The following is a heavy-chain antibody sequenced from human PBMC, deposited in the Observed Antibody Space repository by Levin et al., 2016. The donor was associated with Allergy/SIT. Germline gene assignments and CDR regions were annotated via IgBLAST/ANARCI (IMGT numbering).Heavy chain of an antibody. J-gene: IGHJ4*02. Sequence: WIRQPPGKGLEWVSPISSSSSYIYYADSVKGRFTISRDNAKNSLYLQMNSLRAEDTAVYYCARGGLEWELLRRGSFDYWGQGTLVTVSS. CDR3: ARGGLEWELLRRGSFDY. D-gene: IGHD1-26*01. V-gene: IGHV3-21*01. CDR2: ISSSSSYI.